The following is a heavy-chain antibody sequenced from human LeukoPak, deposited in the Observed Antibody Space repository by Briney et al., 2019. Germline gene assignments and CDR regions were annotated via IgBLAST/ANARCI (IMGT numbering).Heavy chain of an antibody. V-gene: IGHV3-9*01. CDR2: ISWNSGSI. CDR3: AKGFSSGWYDPGLFDY. J-gene: IGHJ4*02. D-gene: IGHD6-19*01. Sequence: QAGRSLRLSCAASGFTFDDYAMHWVRQAPGKGLEWVSGISWNSGSIGYADSVKGRFTISRDNAKNSLYLQMNSLRAEDTALYYCAKGFSSGWYDPGLFDYWGQGTLVTVSS. CDR1: GFTFDDYA.